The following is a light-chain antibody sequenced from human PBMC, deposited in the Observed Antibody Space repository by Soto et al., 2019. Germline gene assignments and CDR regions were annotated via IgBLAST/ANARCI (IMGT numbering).Light chain of an antibody. Sequence: EIVLTQSPATLSLSPGERATLSCRASQSVSSYLAWYQQKPGQAPRLLIYDASNRATGIPARFSGSGSGTDLTLTISSLEPEDFAVYYCQQRSTWPVTFGSGTKVDIK. CDR3: QQRSTWPVT. V-gene: IGKV3-11*01. J-gene: IGKJ3*01. CDR2: DAS. CDR1: QSVSSY.